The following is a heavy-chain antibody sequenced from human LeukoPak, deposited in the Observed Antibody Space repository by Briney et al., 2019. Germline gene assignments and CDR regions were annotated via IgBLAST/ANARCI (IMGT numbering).Heavy chain of an antibody. CDR1: GLTVSSNY. D-gene: IGHD3-9*01. CDR3: ARASTKSAGYYDILTGYTRHYYYYGMDV. Sequence: GGSLRLSCAASGLTVSSNYMSWVRQARGKGLEWVSVIYSDGSTYYADSVKGRFTISRDNSKNTLYLQMNSLRAEDTAVYYCARASTKSAGYYDILTGYTRHYYYYGMDVWGQGTTVTVSS. J-gene: IGHJ6*02. CDR2: IYSDGST. V-gene: IGHV3-66*01.